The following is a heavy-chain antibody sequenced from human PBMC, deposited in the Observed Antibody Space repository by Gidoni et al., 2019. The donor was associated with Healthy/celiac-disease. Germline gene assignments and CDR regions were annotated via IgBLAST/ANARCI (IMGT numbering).Heavy chain of an antibody. CDR1: GGSFSGYY. D-gene: IGHD3-10*01. J-gene: IGHJ6*03. V-gene: IGHV4-34*01. CDR2: INHSGST. Sequence: QVQLQQWGAGLLKPSETLSLTCAVYGGSFSGYYWRWIRQPPGKGLEWIGEINHSGSTNYNPSLKSRVTISVDTSKTQFSLKLSSVTAADTAVYYCARGGGWVVRGVSLLPHNYYMDVWGKGTTVTVSS. CDR3: ARGGGWVVRGVSLLPHNYYMDV.